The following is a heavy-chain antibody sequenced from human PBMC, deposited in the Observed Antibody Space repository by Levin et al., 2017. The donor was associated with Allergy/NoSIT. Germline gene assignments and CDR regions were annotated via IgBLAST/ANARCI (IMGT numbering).Heavy chain of an antibody. CDR1: GGAISSSSHF. D-gene: IGHD3-10*01. V-gene: IGHV4-39*01. J-gene: IGHJ4*02. Sequence: SETLSLTCTVSGGAISSSSHFWGWIRQSPGKGLEWIGSIHYNGNTYYNSSLKSRLTMSVDTSRNQFSLSLNSVTAADTAVYYCARLRVVRGVQFDFWGQGTLVTVSA. CDR2: IHYNGNT. CDR3: ARLRVVRGVQFDF.